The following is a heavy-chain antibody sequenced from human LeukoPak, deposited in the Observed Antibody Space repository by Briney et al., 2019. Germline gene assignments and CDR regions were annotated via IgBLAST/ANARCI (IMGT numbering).Heavy chain of an antibody. CDR1: GFTFSSYS. CDR3: TSMVREGIILDYFDY. Sequence: GGSLRLSCAASGFTFSSYSMNWVRQAPGKGLEWVSFISSSSSYIYYADSVKGRFTISRDKAKNSLYLQMNSLRAEDTAVYYCTSMVREGIILDYFDYWGQGTLVTVSS. V-gene: IGHV3-21*01. J-gene: IGHJ4*02. D-gene: IGHD3-10*01. CDR2: ISSSSSYI.